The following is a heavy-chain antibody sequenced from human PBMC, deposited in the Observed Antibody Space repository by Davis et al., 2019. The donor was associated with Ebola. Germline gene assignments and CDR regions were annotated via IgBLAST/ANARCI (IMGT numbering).Heavy chain of an antibody. D-gene: IGHD3-16*01. CDR3: AKDGGNQMSTHNWFDT. V-gene: IGHV3-66*02. J-gene: IGHJ5*02. CDR2: IYAGGST. Sequence: GESLKISCAASGFIVSNNYFSWVRQAPHKGLEWVSVIYAGGSTYYADSTKGRFTISRDISKSTLFMEMNSLTAEDTAVYYCAKDGGNQMSTHNWFDTWGQGTLVTVSS. CDR1: GFIVSNNY.